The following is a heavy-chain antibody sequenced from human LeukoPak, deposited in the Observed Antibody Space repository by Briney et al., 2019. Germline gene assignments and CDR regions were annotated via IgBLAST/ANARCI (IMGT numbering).Heavy chain of an antibody. CDR1: GGSISSGSYY. D-gene: IGHD6-6*01. V-gene: IGHV4-61*02. CDR3: ARDRAKYSSSSHYYYYMDV. Sequence: SETLSLTCTVSGGSISSGSYYWSWIRQPAGKGLEWIGRIYTSGSTNYNPSLKSRVTISVDTSKNQFSLKLNSVTAADTAVYYCARDRAKYSSSSHYYYYMDVWGKGTTVTVSS. J-gene: IGHJ6*03. CDR2: IYTSGST.